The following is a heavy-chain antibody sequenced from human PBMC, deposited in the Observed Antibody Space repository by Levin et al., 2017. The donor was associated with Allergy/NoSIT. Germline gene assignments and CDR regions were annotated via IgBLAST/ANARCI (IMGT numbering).Heavy chain of an antibody. D-gene: IGHD6-13*01. V-gene: IGHV4-34*01. CDR2: INHSGST. J-gene: IGHJ5*02. CDR3: ARGRKVQQQLVRRRGKYNWFDP. Sequence: SETLSLTCAVYGGSFSGYYWSWIRQPPGKGLEWIGEINHSGSTNYNPSLKSRVTISLDTSKNQFSLKLSSVTAADTTMYYCARGRKVQQQLVRRRGKYNWFDPWGQGTLVTVSS. CDR1: GGSFSGYY.